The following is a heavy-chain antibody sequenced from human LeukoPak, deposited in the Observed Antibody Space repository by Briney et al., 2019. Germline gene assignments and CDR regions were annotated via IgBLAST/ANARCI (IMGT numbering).Heavy chain of an antibody. V-gene: IGHV3-23*01. CDR3: AKGSPQYYFDY. CDR1: GFTFSTYA. J-gene: IGHJ4*02. Sequence: GGSLRLSCAASGFTFSTYAMYWVRQAPGKGLEWVAAIGHGGDTYYADSVKGRFIISRDISKNTLYLQMNSLRAEDTAVYYCAKGSPQYYFDYWGQGTLVTVSS. CDR2: IGHGGDT. D-gene: IGHD6-19*01.